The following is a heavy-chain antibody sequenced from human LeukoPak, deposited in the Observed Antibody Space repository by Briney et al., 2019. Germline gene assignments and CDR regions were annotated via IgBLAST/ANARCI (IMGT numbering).Heavy chain of an antibody. CDR3: ARAAGHAGSPYYYYYYGMDV. D-gene: IGHD3-10*01. Sequence: PSETQSLTCAVYGGSFSGYYWSWIRQPPEKGLEWIGEINHSGSTNYNPSLKSRVTISVDTSKNQFSLKLSSVTAADTAVYYCARAAGHAGSPYYYYYYGMDVWGKGTTVTVSS. J-gene: IGHJ6*04. CDR2: INHSGST. CDR1: GGSFSGYY. V-gene: IGHV4-34*01.